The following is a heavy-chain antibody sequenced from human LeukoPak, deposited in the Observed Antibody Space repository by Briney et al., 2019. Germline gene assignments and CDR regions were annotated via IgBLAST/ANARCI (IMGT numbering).Heavy chain of an antibody. CDR2: IRSKANSYAT. J-gene: IGHJ4*02. Sequence: GGSLRLSCAASGFTFSGSAMHWVRQASGKGLEWVGRIRSKANSYATAYAAPVKGRFTISRDDSKNTAYLQMNSLKTEDTAVYYCTRRGSIAVAGVGDYWGQGTLVTVSS. D-gene: IGHD6-19*01. CDR1: GFTFSGSA. CDR3: TRRGSIAVAGVGDY. V-gene: IGHV3-73*01.